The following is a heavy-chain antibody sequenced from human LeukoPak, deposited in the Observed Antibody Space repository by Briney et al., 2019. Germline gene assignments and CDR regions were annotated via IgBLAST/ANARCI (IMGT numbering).Heavy chain of an antibody. J-gene: IGHJ4*02. CDR1: GYTFSGYY. Sequence: ASVKVSCKASGYTFSGYYMHWVRQAPGQGLEWMGRINPNSGGTDYAQKFQGRVTMTRDTSISTAYMELSRLRSDDTAVYYCARGFYYDSSGYSLDSWGQGTLVTVSS. CDR2: INPNSGGT. V-gene: IGHV1-2*06. D-gene: IGHD3-22*01. CDR3: ARGFYYDSSGYSLDS.